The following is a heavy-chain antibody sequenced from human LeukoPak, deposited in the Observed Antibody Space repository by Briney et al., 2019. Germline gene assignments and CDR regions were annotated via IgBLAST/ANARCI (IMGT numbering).Heavy chain of an antibody. D-gene: IGHD2/OR15-2a*01. CDR3: ARGYFRVLPLYNYGMDV. Sequence: ASVKVSCKASGYTFTDYYMHWVRQAPGQGLEWMGWINPNSGGTNYAQKFQGWVTMTRDTSISTAYMELSRLRSDDTAVYYCARGYFRVLPLYNYGMDVWGQGTTVTVSS. CDR2: INPNSGGT. J-gene: IGHJ6*02. V-gene: IGHV1-2*04. CDR1: GYTFTDYY.